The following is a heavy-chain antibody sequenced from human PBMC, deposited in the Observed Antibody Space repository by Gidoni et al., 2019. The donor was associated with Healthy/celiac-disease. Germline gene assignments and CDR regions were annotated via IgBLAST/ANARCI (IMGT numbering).Heavy chain of an antibody. CDR2: INHSGST. CDR3: ARGHRYGSGSYYNVGRTLYFDY. V-gene: IGHV4-34*01. Sequence: VQLQQWGAGLLKPSETLPLTCAVYGGSFSGSYWSWIRQPPGKGLEWIGEINHSGSTNYNPTLKVRVTISVDTSKNQCALKLSSVTAADTAVYYCARGHRYGSGSYYNVGRTLYFDYWGQGTLVTVSS. J-gene: IGHJ4*02. CDR1: GGSFSGSY. D-gene: IGHD3-10*01.